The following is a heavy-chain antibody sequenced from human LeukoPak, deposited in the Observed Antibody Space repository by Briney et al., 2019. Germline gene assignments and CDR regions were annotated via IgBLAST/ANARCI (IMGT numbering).Heavy chain of an antibody. V-gene: IGHV1-69*01. Sequence: SVKVSCKASGDTFSSYAISWVRQAPGQGLEWMGWIIPTFATTNYAQKFQGRVTITADESINTAYMELSSLRSEDTAVYYCARCERSNGAIYRLRYFGGPPPPDAFDIWGERTMVTVSS. CDR3: ARCERSNGAIYRLRYFGGPPPPDAFDI. CDR1: GDTFSSYA. CDR2: IIPTFATT. D-gene: IGHD3-9*01. J-gene: IGHJ3*02.